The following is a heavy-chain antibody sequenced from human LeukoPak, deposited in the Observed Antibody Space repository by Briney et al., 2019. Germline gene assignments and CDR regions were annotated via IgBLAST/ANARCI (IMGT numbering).Heavy chain of an antibody. CDR1: GFTFSSYA. CDR3: AKETGYSSSWYASDY. V-gene: IGHV3-23*01. J-gene: IGHJ4*02. Sequence: PGGSLRLSCAASGFTFSSYAMSWIRQAPGKGLEWVSAISGSGGSTYYADSVKGRFTISRDNSKNTLYLQMNSLRAEDTAVYYCAKETGYSSSWYASDYWGQGTLVTVSS. CDR2: ISGSGGST. D-gene: IGHD6-13*01.